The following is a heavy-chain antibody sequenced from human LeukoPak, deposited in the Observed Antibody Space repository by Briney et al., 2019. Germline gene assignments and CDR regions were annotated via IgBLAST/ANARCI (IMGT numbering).Heavy chain of an antibody. J-gene: IGHJ3*02. CDR1: GGSIISGDYY. V-gene: IGHV4-30-4*08. Sequence: SQTLSLTCIVSGGSIISGDYYWSWIRQPPGKGLEWIGYIYHNGDTYYNPSLKSRVFISVDTSKNQFSLKLSSVTAADTAVYYCARAGVVPPAISRASDIWGQGSVVTVSS. D-gene: IGHD2-2*02. CDR2: IYHNGDT. CDR3: ARAGVVPPAISRASDI.